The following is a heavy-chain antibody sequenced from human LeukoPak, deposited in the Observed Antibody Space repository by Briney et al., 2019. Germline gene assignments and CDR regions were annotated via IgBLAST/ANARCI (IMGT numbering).Heavy chain of an antibody. CDR3: ARDLGDCSSTSRYTPHSGMDV. CDR1: GGSISSGGYY. Sequence: SQTLSLTCTVSGGSISSGGYYWSWIRQHPGKGLEWIGYIYYSGSTYYNPSLKSRVTISVDTSKNQFSLKLSSVTAADTAVYYSARDLGDCSSTSRYTPHSGMDVWGQGTTVTVSS. V-gene: IGHV4-31*03. D-gene: IGHD2-2*02. CDR2: IYYSGST. J-gene: IGHJ6*02.